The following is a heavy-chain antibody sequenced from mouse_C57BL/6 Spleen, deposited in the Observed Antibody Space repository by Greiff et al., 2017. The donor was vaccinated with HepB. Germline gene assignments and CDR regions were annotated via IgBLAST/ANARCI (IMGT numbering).Heavy chain of an antibody. CDR1: GFTFSDYG. CDR2: ISSGSSTI. V-gene: IGHV5-17*01. CDR3: ARTHIYYDFAWFAY. Sequence: DVKLVESGGGLVKPGGSLKLSCAASGFTFSDYGMHWVRQAPEKGLEWVAYISSGSSTIYYADTVKGRFTISRDNAKNTLFLQMTSLRSEDTAMYYCARTHIYYDFAWFAYWGQGTLVTVSA. J-gene: IGHJ3*01. D-gene: IGHD2-4*01.